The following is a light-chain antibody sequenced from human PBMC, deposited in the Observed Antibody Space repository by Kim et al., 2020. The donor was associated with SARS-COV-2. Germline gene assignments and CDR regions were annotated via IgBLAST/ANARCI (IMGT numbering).Light chain of an antibody. Sequence: DIQMTQSPSSLSASVGDRVTITCRASQRISSYLNWYQQQPGKAPKLLIYAASSLQSGVPSRFSGSGSGTDFTLTISSLQPEDFAIYYCQQSYSTPPATFGQGTKVDIK. V-gene: IGKV1-39*01. J-gene: IGKJ1*01. CDR2: AAS. CDR3: QQSYSTPPAT. CDR1: QRISSY.